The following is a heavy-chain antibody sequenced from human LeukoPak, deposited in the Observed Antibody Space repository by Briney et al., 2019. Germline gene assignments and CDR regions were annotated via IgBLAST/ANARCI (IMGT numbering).Heavy chain of an antibody. J-gene: IGHJ6*03. D-gene: IGHD2-2*01. CDR3: ARDSSEMSYNYYYYMDV. Sequence: GGSLRLSCAASGFTFSNYTMNWVRQAPGKGLEWVSYSSSSSSSIFYADSVKGRFTISRDNAKNSLYLQMNSLRAEDTAVYYCARDSSEMSYNYYYYMDVWGKGTTVTVSS. CDR2: SSSSSSSI. CDR1: GFTFSNYT. V-gene: IGHV3-48*01.